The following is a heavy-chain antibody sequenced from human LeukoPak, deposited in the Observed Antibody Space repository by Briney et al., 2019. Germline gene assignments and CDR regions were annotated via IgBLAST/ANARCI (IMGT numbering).Heavy chain of an antibody. CDR1: GGSISSYY. CDR2: IYTSGST. Sequence: NPSETLSLTCTVSGGSISSYYWSWIRQPAGKGLEWIGRIYTSGSTNYNPSLKSRVTMSVDTSKNQFSLKLSSVTAADTAVYYCARVGCGGDWCAFDTWGQGTMVTVSS. D-gene: IGHD2-21*02. J-gene: IGHJ3*02. CDR3: ARVGCGGDWCAFDT. V-gene: IGHV4-4*07.